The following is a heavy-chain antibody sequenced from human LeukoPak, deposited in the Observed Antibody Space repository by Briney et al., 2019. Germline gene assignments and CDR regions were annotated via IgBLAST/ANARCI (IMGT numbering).Heavy chain of an antibody. V-gene: IGHV3-21*01. CDR2: ISSSSSYI. Sequence: GGSLRLPCAASGFTFSSYGMNWVRQAPGKGLEWVSSISSSSSYIYYADSVKGRFTISRDNAKNSLYLQMNSLRAEDTAVYYCARDLSYCGGDCYSRYFDYWGQGTLVTVSS. J-gene: IGHJ4*02. D-gene: IGHD2-21*02. CDR3: ARDLSYCGGDCYSRYFDY. CDR1: GFTFSSYG.